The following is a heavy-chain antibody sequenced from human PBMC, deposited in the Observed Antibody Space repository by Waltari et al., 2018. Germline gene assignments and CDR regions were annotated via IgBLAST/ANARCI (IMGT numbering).Heavy chain of an antibody. Sequence: QVQLVQSGAEVKKPGASVKVSCKASGYTFTSYGISWVRQAPGQGLEWMGRINPNSGGTNYAQKFQGRVTMTRDTSISTAYMELSRLRSDDTAVYYCARSLGADRIDYWGQGTLVTVSS. CDR1: GYTFTSYG. CDR2: INPNSGGT. CDR3: ARSLGADRIDY. V-gene: IGHV1-2*06. J-gene: IGHJ4*02.